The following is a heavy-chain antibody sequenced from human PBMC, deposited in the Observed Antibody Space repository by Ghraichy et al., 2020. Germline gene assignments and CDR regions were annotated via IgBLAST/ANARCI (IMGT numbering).Heavy chain of an antibody. D-gene: IGHD3-9*01. J-gene: IGHJ4*02. V-gene: IGHV4-34*01. CDR1: GGSFSGYY. CDR2: INHSGST. Sequence: SETLSLTCAVYGGSFSGYYWSWIRQPPGKGLEWIGEINHSGSTNYNPSLKSRVTISVDTSKNQFSLKLSSVTAADTAVYYCARLSPPHYDILTGYYSSGPVDYWGQGTLVTVSS. CDR3: ARLSPPHYDILTGYYSSGPVDY.